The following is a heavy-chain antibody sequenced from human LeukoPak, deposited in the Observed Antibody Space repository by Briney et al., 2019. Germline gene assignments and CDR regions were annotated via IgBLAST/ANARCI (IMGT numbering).Heavy chain of an antibody. D-gene: IGHD5-24*01. CDR3: ASGSLGDGYGVGDYYQYMDV. Sequence: SVKVSCKASGGTFNSYAISWVRQAPGQGLEWMGGVMPLFGTANYAQEFQGRVTFTTDESASTAYMEVSSLRSEDTAVYYCASGSLGDGYGVGDYYQYMDVWGKGTTVTVSS. V-gene: IGHV1-69*05. CDR2: VMPLFGTA. J-gene: IGHJ6*03. CDR1: GGTFNSYA.